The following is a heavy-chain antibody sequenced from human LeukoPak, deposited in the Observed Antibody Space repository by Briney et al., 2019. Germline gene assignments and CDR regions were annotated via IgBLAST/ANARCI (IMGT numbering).Heavy chain of an antibody. D-gene: IGHD3-22*01. CDR1: GFTFGSYA. CDR2: ISYDGSNK. CDR3: ARDYYYDSSGYYSPRTPFFDY. J-gene: IGHJ4*02. Sequence: PGGSLRLSCAASGFTFGSYAMHWVRQAPGKGLEWVAVISYDGSNKYYADSVKGRFTISRDNSKNTLYLQMNSLRAEDTAVYYCARDYYYDSSGYYSPRTPFFDYWGQGTLVTVSS. V-gene: IGHV3-30-3*01.